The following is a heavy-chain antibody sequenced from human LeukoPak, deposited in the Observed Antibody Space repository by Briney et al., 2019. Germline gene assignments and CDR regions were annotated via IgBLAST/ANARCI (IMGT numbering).Heavy chain of an antibody. D-gene: IGHD3-22*01. CDR1: GYTFTSYD. J-gene: IGHJ5*02. Sequence: ASVKVSCKASGYTFTSYDINWVRQATGQGLEWMGWMNPNSGNTGYAQKFQGRVTMTRNTSISTAYMELSSLRSEDTAVYYCARGRIYYYDSSGYQPTDWFDPWGQGTLVTVSS. CDR2: MNPNSGNT. V-gene: IGHV1-8*01. CDR3: ARGRIYYYDSSGYQPTDWFDP.